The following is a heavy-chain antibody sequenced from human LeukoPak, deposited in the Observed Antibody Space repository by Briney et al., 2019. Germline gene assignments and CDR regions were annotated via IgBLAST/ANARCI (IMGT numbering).Heavy chain of an antibody. CDR1: GFAFSSYA. D-gene: IGHD4-17*01. CDR3: AKDYYGDYEATRINI. Sequence: EGSLRLSCAASGFAFSSYAMSWVRQAPGKGLEWVSAISGSGGSTYYADSVKGRFTISRDNSKNTLYLQMNSLRAEDTAVYYCAKDYYGDYEATRINIWDQGTMVTVSS. J-gene: IGHJ3*02. V-gene: IGHV3-23*01. CDR2: ISGSGGST.